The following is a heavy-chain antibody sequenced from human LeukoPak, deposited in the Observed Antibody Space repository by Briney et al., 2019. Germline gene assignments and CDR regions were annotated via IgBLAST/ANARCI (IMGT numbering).Heavy chain of an antibody. CDR2: IYYSGST. V-gene: IGHV4-31*03. CDR1: GGSISSGGYY. D-gene: IGHD5-18*01. CDR3: AREGGGYGPLFDY. J-gene: IGHJ4*02. Sequence: SETLSLTCTVSGGSISSGGYYWSWIRQHPGKGLEWIGYIYYSGSTYYNPSLKSRVTISVDTSKNQFSLKLSSVTAADTAVYYCAREGGGYGPLFDYWGQGTLVTVSS.